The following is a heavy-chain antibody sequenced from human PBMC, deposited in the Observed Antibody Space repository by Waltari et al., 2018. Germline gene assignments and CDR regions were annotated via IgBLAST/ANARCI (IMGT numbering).Heavy chain of an antibody. CDR2: IIPILGIA. CDR1: GGTFSSYA. V-gene: IGHV1-69*10. Sequence: QVQLVQSGAEVKKPGSSVKVSCKASGGTFSSYAISWVRPAPGQGLEWMGGIIPILGIANYAQKFQGRVTITADKSTSTAYMELSSLRSEDTAVYYCARGPRPDYYDSSGYYDWGQGTLVTVSS. J-gene: IGHJ4*02. CDR3: ARGPRPDYYDSSGYYD. D-gene: IGHD3-22*01.